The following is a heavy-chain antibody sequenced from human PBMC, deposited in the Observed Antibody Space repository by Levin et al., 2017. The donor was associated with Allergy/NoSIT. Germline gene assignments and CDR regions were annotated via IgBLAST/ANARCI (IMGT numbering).Heavy chain of an antibody. CDR1: GYIFNDYA. Sequence: GESLKISCKASGYIFNDYAVHWVRQAPGQGPERLGWINTISGNALYAPHIRGRVVFSLDTSISTAFLQISRLRPDDTAIYYCAREGGDHLNDAFDVWGQGTLLTVSS. CDR3: AREGGDHLNDAFDV. V-gene: IGHV7-4-1*02. D-gene: IGHD4-17*01. CDR2: INTISGNA. J-gene: IGHJ3*01.